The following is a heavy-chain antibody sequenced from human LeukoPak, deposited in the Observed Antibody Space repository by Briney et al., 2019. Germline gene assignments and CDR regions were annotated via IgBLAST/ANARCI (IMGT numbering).Heavy chain of an antibody. J-gene: IGHJ3*02. V-gene: IGHV3-30*02. D-gene: IGHD3-9*01. CDR1: GFTFSVCG. CDR2: IRFDGSNK. CDR3: AKVVGFGRYYDILTASGGAFDI. Sequence: PGGSLRLSCTASGFTFSVCGMHWVRQAPGKGLEWVTFIRFDGSNKYYADSVKGRFTISRDNSKNTLYLQMNSLRAEDTAVYYCAKVVGFGRYYDILTASGGAFDIWGQGTMVTVSS.